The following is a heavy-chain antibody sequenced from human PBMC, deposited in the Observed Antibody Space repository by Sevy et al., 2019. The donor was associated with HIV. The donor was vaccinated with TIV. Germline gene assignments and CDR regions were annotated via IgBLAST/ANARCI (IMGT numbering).Heavy chain of an antibody. CDR3: ARTPGVTMTRHYYYYYYMDV. Sequence: SETLSLTCTVSGGSISSYYWSWIRQPPGKGLEWSGYIYYSGSTNYNPSLKSRVTISVDTSKNQFSLKLSSVTAADTAVYYCARTPGVTMTRHYYYYYYMDVWGKGTTVTVSS. CDR2: IYYSGST. D-gene: IGHD3-22*01. V-gene: IGHV4-59*01. J-gene: IGHJ6*03. CDR1: GGSISSYY.